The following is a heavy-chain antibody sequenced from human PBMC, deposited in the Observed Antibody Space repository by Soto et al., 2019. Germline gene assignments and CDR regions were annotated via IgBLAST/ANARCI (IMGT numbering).Heavy chain of an antibody. CDR1: GFTLSNIG. D-gene: IGHD2-21*01. CDR2: ISAGGNTK. Sequence: VQLVESGGGVVQPGTSLRLACAASGFTLSNIGMQWVRQAPGKGLEWVAVISAGGNTKYYADSVKGRFTISRDNSKNTLFLRMNSLRTEDTAVYYCAKESGGERYAAYFDLWGQGTLVTVSA. CDR3: AKESGGERYAAYFDL. V-gene: IGHV3-30*18. J-gene: IGHJ4*02.